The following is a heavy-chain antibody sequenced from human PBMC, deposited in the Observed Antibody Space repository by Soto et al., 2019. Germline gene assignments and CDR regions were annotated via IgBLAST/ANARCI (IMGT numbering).Heavy chain of an antibody. D-gene: IGHD3-10*01. CDR3: ARVAPSGGSVPRFAP. V-gene: IGHV1-3*01. J-gene: IGHJ5*02. CDR2: INAGNGNT. CDR1: GYTFTAYN. Sequence: QVQLVQSGAEVKEPGASVRVSCKAFGYTFTAYNIHWLRQAPGQGLEWMGWINAGNGNTRSSRKFQGRVTITRDTSATTAYREVESMRSEDTAIYYCARVAPSGGSVPRFAPWGQGTLLTVSS.